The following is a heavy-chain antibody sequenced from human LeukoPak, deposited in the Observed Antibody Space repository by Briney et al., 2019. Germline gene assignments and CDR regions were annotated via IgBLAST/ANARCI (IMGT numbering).Heavy chain of an antibody. J-gene: IGHJ5*02. V-gene: IGHV4-30-4*01. CDR3: ARALGWGFTQIWFGELSLFDP. D-gene: IGHD3-10*01. Sequence: PSETLSLTCTVSGGSISSGDYYWSWIRQPPGKGLEWIGYIYYSGSTYYNPSLKSRVTISVDTSKNQFSLKLSSVTAADTAVYYCARALGWGFTQIWFGELSLFDPWGQGTLVTVSS. CDR1: GGSISSGDYY. CDR2: IYYSGST.